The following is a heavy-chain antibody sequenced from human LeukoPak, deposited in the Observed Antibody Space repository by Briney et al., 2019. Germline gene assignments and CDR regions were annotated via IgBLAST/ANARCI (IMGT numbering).Heavy chain of an antibody. CDR1: GGSISSSSYY. CDR2: IYYSGST. Sequence: SETLSLTCTVSGGSISSSSYYWGWIRQPPGTGLEWIGSIYYSGSTYYNPSLKSRVTISVDTSKNQFSLKLSSVTAVDTAVYYCARHPPYGYFSGGDWFDPWGQGTLVTVSS. J-gene: IGHJ5*02. D-gene: IGHD5-18*01. CDR3: ARHPPYGYFSGGDWFDP. V-gene: IGHV4-39*01.